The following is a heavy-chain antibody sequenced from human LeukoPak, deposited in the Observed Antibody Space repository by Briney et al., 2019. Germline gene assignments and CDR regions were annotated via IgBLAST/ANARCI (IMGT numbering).Heavy chain of an antibody. CDR1: GFTLSYAW. Sequence: GGSLRLSCAASGFTLSYAWMSWVRQAPGKGLEWVGRIKSETDGGTADYAAPVKGRFTISRDDSKNTLYLQINSLKTEDTAVYYCATSIAAVGSFDYWGQGTLVTVSS. V-gene: IGHV3-15*01. J-gene: IGHJ4*02. CDR3: ATSIAAVGSFDY. D-gene: IGHD6-13*01. CDR2: IKSETDGGTA.